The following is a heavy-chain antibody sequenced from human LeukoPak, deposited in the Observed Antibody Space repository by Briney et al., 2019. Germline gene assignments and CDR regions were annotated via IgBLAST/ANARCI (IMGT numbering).Heavy chain of an antibody. CDR1: GFTFSNAW. CDR2: IKSKTDGGTT. D-gene: IGHD6-6*01. CDR3: TTDVSSIAARPDYYYYMDV. V-gene: IGHV3-15*01. J-gene: IGHJ6*03. Sequence: PGGSLRLSCAASGFTFSNAWMSWVRQAPGKGLEWVGRIKSKTDGGTTDYAAPVKGRFTISRDDSKNTLYLQMNSLKTEDTAVYYCTTDVSSIAARPDYYYYMDVWGKGTTVTVSS.